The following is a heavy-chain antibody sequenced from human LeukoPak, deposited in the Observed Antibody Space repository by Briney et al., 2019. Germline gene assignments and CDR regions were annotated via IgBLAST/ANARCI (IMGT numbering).Heavy chain of an antibody. CDR2: ISGSGGST. CDR1: GFTFSSYA. D-gene: IGHD4-23*01. J-gene: IGHJ4*02. V-gene: IGHV3-23*01. CDR3: AKDPRGHDYGGSHFDY. Sequence: QAGGSLRLSCAASGFTFSSYAMSWVRQAPGKGLEWVSAISGSGGSTYYADSVKGRFTISRDNSKNTLYLQMNSLRAEDTAVYYCAKDPRGHDYGGSHFDYWGQGTLLTVSS.